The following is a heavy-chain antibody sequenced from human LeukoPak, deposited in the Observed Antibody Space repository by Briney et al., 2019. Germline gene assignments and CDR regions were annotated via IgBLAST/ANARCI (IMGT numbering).Heavy chain of an antibody. CDR3: AKDRVPDNGWNFDM. J-gene: IGHJ3*02. V-gene: IGHV3-23*01. D-gene: IGHD1-1*01. Sequence: GGSLRLSCAASGFTFPTYTNSWVRQAPGKGLEGVSSNHEEASKTVYADSVRGGSTISRDSSKSMVYLQMTDLRVDATVLYYCAKDRVPDNGWNFDMWGQGTMVIVSA. CDR1: GFTFPTYT. CDR2: NHEEASKT.